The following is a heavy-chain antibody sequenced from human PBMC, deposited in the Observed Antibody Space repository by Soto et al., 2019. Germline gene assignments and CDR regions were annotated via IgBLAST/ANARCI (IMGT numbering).Heavy chain of an antibody. CDR1: GYTFTSYD. D-gene: IGHD3-3*01. J-gene: IGHJ6*02. CDR3: ARDFWSGYYINYYYYYGMDV. CDR2: MNPNSGNT. V-gene: IGHV1-8*01. Sequence: GASVKLTCKASGYTFTSYDINWVRPAPGQGLEWMGWMNPNSGNTGYAQKFQGRVTMTRNTSISTAYMELSSLRSEDTAVYYCARDFWSGYYINYYYYYGMDVWGQGTTVPVS.